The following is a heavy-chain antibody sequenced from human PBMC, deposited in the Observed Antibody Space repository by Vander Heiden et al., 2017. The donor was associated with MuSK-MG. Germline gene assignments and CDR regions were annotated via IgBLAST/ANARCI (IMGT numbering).Heavy chain of an antibody. D-gene: IGHD2-21*01. CDR2: TYYRSRWYN. CDR1: GDSVSSSSAA. Sequence: QAQLQQSGPGLVKPSQTLSLTCHLSGDSVSSSSAAWNWIRQSPSRGLEWLGRTYYRSRWYNDYAVSFKSRITVNADTSKNQFFLRLDSVTPEDTAVYYCAREKSLPGPYYYRYLDVWGEGTTVTVSS. V-gene: IGHV6-1*01. CDR3: AREKSLPGPYYYRYLDV. J-gene: IGHJ6*03.